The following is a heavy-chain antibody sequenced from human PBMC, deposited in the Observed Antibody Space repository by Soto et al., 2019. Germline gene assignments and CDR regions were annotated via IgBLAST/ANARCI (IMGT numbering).Heavy chain of an antibody. CDR3: VRDRYSSSGWFDP. D-gene: IGHD3-10*01. CDR1: GDSVSSYSAA. V-gene: IGHV6-1*01. J-gene: IGHJ5*02. Sequence: SQTLSLTCAISGDSVSSYSAAWNWIRQSPSGGLEWLGRTYYRSRFFSNYAESVKSRIIINPDTSKDQFSLQLKSVTPEDTAVYYCVRDRYSSSGWFDPWGQGTPVTVSS. CDR2: TYYRSRFFS.